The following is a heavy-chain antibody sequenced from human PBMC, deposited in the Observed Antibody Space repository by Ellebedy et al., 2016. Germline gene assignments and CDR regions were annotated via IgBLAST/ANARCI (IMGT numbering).Heavy chain of an antibody. CDR3: ARGVGGTSLNWFDP. CDR1: GFTFNIAG. Sequence: GGSLRLSXAASGFTFNIAGMTWVRQAPGKGLEWVATIVFSGTAAYYSDSVKGRFIISRDNTKNLLFLQMNSLRAEDTAVYYCARGVGGTSLNWFDPWGQGTLVTVSS. CDR2: IVFSGTAA. J-gene: IGHJ5*02. V-gene: IGHV3-21*01. D-gene: IGHD3-16*01.